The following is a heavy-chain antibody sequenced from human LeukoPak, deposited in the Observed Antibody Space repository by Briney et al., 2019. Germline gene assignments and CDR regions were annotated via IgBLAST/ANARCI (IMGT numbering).Heavy chain of an antibody. D-gene: IGHD3-10*01. J-gene: IGHJ4*02. CDR1: GFTFSSYG. CDR3: ARDGFGESFFDY. V-gene: IGHV3-33*01. Sequence: GGSLRLSCAASGFTFSSYGMHWVRQAPGKGLEWVAVIWYDGSNKYYADSVKGRFTISRDNSKNTLYLQMNSLRAEDTAVYHCARDGFGESFFDYWGQGTLVTVSS. CDR2: IWYDGSNK.